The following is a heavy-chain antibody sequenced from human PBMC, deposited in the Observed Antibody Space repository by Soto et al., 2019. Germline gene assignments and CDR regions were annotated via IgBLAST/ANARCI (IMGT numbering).Heavy chain of an antibody. D-gene: IGHD3-9*01. V-gene: IGHV3-21*01. Sequence: GGSLRLSCAASGFTFSSDSMNWVRQAPGKGLEWVSSISSSSSYIYYADSVKGRFTISRDNAKNSLYLQMNSLRAEDTAVYYCARVWPGYYDILTGYHYWGQGTLVTVSS. CDR3: ARVWPGYYDILTGYHY. J-gene: IGHJ4*02. CDR2: ISSSSSYI. CDR1: GFTFSSDS.